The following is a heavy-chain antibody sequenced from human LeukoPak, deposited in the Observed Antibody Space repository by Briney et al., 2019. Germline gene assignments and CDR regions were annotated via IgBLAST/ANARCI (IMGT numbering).Heavy chain of an antibody. CDR2: FNHSGST. Sequence: TSETLSLTCAVYGGSFSGYYWSWIRQPPGKGLEWIGEFNHSGSTNYNPSLKSRVTISVDTSKNRFSLKLSSVTAADTAVYYCARHRYCSGGSCYSHYYYYMDVWGKGTTVTISS. J-gene: IGHJ6*03. CDR1: GGSFSGYY. CDR3: ARHRYCSGGSCYSHYYYYMDV. V-gene: IGHV4-34*01. D-gene: IGHD2-15*01.